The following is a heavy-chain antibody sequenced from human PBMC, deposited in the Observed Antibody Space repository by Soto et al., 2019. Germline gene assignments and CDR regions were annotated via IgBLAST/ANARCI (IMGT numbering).Heavy chain of an antibody. J-gene: IGHJ6*02. CDR3: ARVATPEDSSGYYHYYYYYGMDV. CDR2: IYSGGST. Sequence: GGSLRLSCAASGFTVSSNYMSWVRQAPGKGLEWVSVIYSGGSTYYADSVKGRFTISRDNSKNTLYLQMNSLGAEDTAVYYCARVATPEDSSGYYHYYYYYGMDVWGQGTTVTVSS. CDR1: GFTVSSNY. D-gene: IGHD3-22*01. V-gene: IGHV3-53*01.